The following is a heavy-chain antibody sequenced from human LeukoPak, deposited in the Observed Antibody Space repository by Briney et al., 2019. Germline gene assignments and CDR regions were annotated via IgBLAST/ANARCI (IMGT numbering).Heavy chain of an antibody. CDR3: AADSSTYYIYYYYYGMAV. CDR2: IVVDSGNT. D-gene: IGHD1-26*01. V-gene: IGHV1-58*02. Sequence: ASVKVSCKASGSTFTSSTMQWVRQARGQRLKWIGWIVVDSGNTKYAQKFQERVTITRDMSTSTAYMELSSLRSEDTAVYYCAADSSTYYIYYYYYGMAVWGQGTTVTVSS. J-gene: IGHJ6*02. CDR1: GSTFTSST.